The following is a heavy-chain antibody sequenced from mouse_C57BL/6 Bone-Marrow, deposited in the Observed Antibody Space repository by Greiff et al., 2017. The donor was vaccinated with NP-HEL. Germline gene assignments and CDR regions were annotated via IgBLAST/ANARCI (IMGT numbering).Heavy chain of an antibody. CDR2: INPYNGCT. CDR1: GYTFTDYY. D-gene: IGHD1-1*02. Sequence: VQLQQSGPVLVKPGASVKMSCKASGYTFTDYYMNWVKQSHGKSLEWIGVINPYNGCTSYNQKFKGKATLTVDKSSSTAYMELNSLTSEDSAVYYCARRGYGLDYWGQGTTLTVSS. V-gene: IGHV1-19*01. CDR3: ARRGYGLDY. J-gene: IGHJ2*01.